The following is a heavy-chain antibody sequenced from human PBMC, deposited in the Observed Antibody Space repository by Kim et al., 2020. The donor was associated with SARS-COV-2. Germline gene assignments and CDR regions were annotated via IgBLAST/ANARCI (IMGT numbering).Heavy chain of an antibody. Sequence: SVKVSCKASGGTFSSYAISWVRQAPGQGLEWMGGIIPIFGTANYAQKFQGRVTITADESTSTAYMELSSLRSEDTAVYYCASNLAAPELWFDPWGQGTLVTVSS. CDR3: ASNLAAPELWFDP. V-gene: IGHV1-69*13. CDR1: GGTFSSYA. J-gene: IGHJ5*02. D-gene: IGHD6-13*01. CDR2: IIPIFGTA.